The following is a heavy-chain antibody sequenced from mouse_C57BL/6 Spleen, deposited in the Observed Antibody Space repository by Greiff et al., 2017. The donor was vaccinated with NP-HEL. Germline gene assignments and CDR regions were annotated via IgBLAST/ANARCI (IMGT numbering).Heavy chain of an antibody. D-gene: IGHD2-3*01. Sequence: EVQVVESGGGLVQPGGSLKLSCAASGFTFSDYYMYWVRQTPEKRLEWVAYICNGGGSTYYPDTVKGRFTISRDTAKNTLYLQMSRLKSEDTAMYYCARHDGYYDYAMDYWGQGTSVTVSS. CDR3: ARHDGYYDYAMDY. CDR1: GFTFSDYY. CDR2: ICNGGGST. V-gene: IGHV5-12*01. J-gene: IGHJ4*01.